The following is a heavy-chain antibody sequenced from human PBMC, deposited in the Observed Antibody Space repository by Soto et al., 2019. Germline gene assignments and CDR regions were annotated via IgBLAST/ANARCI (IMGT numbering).Heavy chain of an antibody. CDR1: GLTFSSYW. V-gene: IGHV3-74*01. CDR3: ARDGAYCGGDCYSLWYFDL. D-gene: IGHD2-21*02. CDR2: ITRDGSST. Sequence: EVQLVESGGGLVQPGESLRLSCEASGLTFSSYWMHWVRQAPGKGLVWVSRITRDGSSTSYADSVKGRFTISRDNAKNMLYLQMNSLRAEDTAVYYCARDGAYCGGDCYSLWYFDLWGRGTLVTVSS. J-gene: IGHJ2*01.